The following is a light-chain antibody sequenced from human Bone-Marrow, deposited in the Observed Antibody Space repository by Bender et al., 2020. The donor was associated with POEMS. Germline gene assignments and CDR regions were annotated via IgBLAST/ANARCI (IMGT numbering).Light chain of an antibody. CDR1: TSDIGTYNV. CDR3: SSYAGSNTLL. J-gene: IGLJ3*02. Sequence: QSALTQPASVSGSPGQSITLSCTGTTSDIGTYNVVSWYQQHTGKAPQVVIYETSRRPSGVSNRFSGSKSGNTASLTISGLQADDEADYYCSSYAGSNTLLFGGGTKLTVL. CDR2: ETS. V-gene: IGLV2-23*01.